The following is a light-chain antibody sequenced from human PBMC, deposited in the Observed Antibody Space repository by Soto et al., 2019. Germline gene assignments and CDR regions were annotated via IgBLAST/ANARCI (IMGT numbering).Light chain of an antibody. CDR3: QQYTDWPIT. Sequence: EVLMTQSPATLSVSPGDRATLSCRASQSIKSNLAWYQQQPGQAPRLLIYAASTRATAVPDRFSGSGSGTDFTLTITSLQSDDFEVYFCQQYTDWPITFGQGTRLEIK. CDR2: AAS. V-gene: IGKV3-15*01. CDR1: QSIKSN. J-gene: IGKJ5*01.